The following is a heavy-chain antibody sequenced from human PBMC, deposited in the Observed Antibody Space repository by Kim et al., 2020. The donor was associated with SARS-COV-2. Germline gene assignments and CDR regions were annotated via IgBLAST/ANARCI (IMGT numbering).Heavy chain of an antibody. CDR2: IWYDGSNI. J-gene: IGHJ4*02. CDR1: GVTFSTYG. Sequence: GGTLRLSCEVSGVTFSTYGMHWVRQAPGKGLEWVAVIWYDGSNIDDTASVKCRFTVSRDNSKDTLYLQMNSLRSEDTAVYFCARLIVRLDTNNWYLDVWGQGTRVTV. CDR3: ARLIVRLDTNNWYLDV. V-gene: IGHV3-33*01. D-gene: IGHD6-13*01.